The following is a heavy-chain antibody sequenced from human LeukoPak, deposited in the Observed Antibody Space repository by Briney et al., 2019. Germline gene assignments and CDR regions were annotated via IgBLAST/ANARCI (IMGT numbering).Heavy chain of an antibody. J-gene: IGHJ4*02. Sequence: GGSLRLSCAASGFTFSSYEMNWVRQAPGRGLERISYISSSGSTIYYADSVKGRFTISRDDAKNSLYLQMNSLRAEDMAVYYCARDGLYDSSGYFDFWGQGILVTVSS. V-gene: IGHV3-48*03. CDR2: ISSSGSTI. D-gene: IGHD3-22*01. CDR1: GFTFSSYE. CDR3: ARDGLYDSSGYFDF.